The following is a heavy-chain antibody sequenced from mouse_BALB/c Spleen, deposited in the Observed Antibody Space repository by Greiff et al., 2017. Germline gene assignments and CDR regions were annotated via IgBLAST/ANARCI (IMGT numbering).Heavy chain of an antibody. Sequence: VHLVESGPGLVQPSQSLSITCTVSGFSLTSYGVHWVRQSPGKGLEWLGVIWSGGSTDYNAAFISRLSISKDNSKSQVFFKMNSLQANDTAIYYCARNKRGGLRDFDYWGQGTTLTVSS. CDR3: ARNKRGGLRDFDY. CDR2: IWSGGST. D-gene: IGHD2-4*01. CDR1: GFSLTSYG. V-gene: IGHV2-2*02. J-gene: IGHJ2*01.